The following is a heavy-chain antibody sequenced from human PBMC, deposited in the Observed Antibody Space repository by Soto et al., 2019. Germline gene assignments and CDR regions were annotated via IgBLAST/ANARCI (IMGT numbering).Heavy chain of an antibody. J-gene: IGHJ4*02. Sequence: QITLKESGPALVKPTQTLTLACTISGFSLSTSGVGVGWIRQPPGKALEWLALIYWDDVQRYSPSPKTRLTITKDTSRNQVVLTMTNMDPVDTATYYCAHSPCSGGTCYLFDYWGQGTLVTVSS. CDR3: AHSPCSGGTCYLFDY. D-gene: IGHD2-15*01. V-gene: IGHV2-5*02. CDR2: IYWDDVQ. CDR1: GFSLSTSGVG.